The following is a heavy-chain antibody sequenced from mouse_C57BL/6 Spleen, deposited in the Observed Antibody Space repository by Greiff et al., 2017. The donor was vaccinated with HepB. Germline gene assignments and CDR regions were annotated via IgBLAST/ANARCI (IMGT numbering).Heavy chain of an antibody. CDR1: GYTFTSYW. CDR2: INPSNGGT. CDR3: ARGGGLRRDWYFDV. J-gene: IGHJ1*03. Sequence: QVQLKESGTELVKPGASVKLSCKASGYTFTSYWMHWVKQRPGQGLEWIGNINPSNGGTNYNEKFKSKATLTVDKSSSTAYMQLSSLTSEDSAVYYCARGGGLRRDWYFDVWGTGTTVTVSS. D-gene: IGHD2-2*01. V-gene: IGHV1-53*01.